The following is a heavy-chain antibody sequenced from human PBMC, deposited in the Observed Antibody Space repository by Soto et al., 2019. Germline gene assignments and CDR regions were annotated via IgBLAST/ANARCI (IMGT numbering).Heavy chain of an antibody. J-gene: IGHJ4*02. V-gene: IGHV3-23*01. CDR1: GFTFSNYA. CDR3: AKDQASGQGSFDS. CDR2: ISGSGGST. Sequence: AGGSLRLSCAASGFTFSNYAISWVRQAPGKGLEWVSSISGSGGSTYYADSVKGRFTISRDNSKNTLFLQMNSLRADDTAVYYCAKDQASGQGSFDSWGQGTLVTVSS.